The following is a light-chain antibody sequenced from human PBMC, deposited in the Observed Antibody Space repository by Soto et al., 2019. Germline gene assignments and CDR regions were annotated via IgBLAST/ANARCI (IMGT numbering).Light chain of an antibody. CDR1: QSIRSY. V-gene: IGKV1-39*01. CDR2: AAS. CDR3: QQSYSPRRLT. Sequence: DIQMTQSPSSLSASVGDRVTITCRASQSIRSYLNWYQQKPGKAPKLLIYAASSLESGVPSRFSGSGSVTDFSLTISSLQPEDFATYYCQQSYSPRRLTFGGGTKVDI. J-gene: IGKJ4*01.